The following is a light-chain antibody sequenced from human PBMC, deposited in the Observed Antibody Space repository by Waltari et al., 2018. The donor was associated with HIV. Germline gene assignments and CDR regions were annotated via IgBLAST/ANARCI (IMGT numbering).Light chain of an antibody. J-gene: IGLJ1*01. CDR2: GNN. CDR1: SSNIGAGYH. Sequence: QSVLTQPPSVSGAPGQRVTISCTGSSSNIGAGYHVHWYKQLPGTAPKLLISGNNNPPLGVPDRVSGSKLGTAASLAITGLQAEDEADYYCQSHDSSLSGYVFGTGTKVTVL. CDR3: QSHDSSLSGYV. V-gene: IGLV1-40*01.